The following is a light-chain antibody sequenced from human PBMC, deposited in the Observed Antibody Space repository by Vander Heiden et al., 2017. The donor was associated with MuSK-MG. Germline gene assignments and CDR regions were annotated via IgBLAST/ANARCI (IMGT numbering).Light chain of an antibody. J-gene: IGLJ1*01. CDR2: GNS. CDR3: QSYDNSLSGYV. V-gene: IGLV1-40*01. Sequence: QSVLTQPPSVSGAPGQRVTISCTGSSSNIGAGYDVHWYRQVPGTAPKLLIYGNSNRPSGVPDRFSGSKSVTSASLAITGLQAEDEADYYCQSYDNSLSGYVFGPGTKVTVL. CDR1: SSNIGAGYD.